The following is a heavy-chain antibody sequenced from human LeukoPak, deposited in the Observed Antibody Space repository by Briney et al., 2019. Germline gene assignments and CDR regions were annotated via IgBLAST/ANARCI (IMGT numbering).Heavy chain of an antibody. CDR3: ARVVGAHRPLFDT. CDR2: IYYSGST. J-gene: IGHJ5*02. V-gene: IGHV4-59*01. CDR1: GGSISSYY. Sequence: SETLSLTCTVSGGSISSYYWSWIRQPPGKGLEWIGYIYYSGSTNYNPSLKSRVTISVDTSKNQFSPKLSSVTAADTAVYYCARVVGAHRPLFDTWGQGTLVTVSS. D-gene: IGHD1-26*01.